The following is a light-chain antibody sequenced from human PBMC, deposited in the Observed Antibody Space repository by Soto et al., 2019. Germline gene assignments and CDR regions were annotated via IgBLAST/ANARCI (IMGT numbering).Light chain of an antibody. CDR3: QHLHSYPLT. CDR2: TAS. J-gene: IGKJ4*01. V-gene: IGKV1-9*01. CDR1: QSISSY. Sequence: IPMTQSPSSLSASRGEIATITFRPSQSISSYLTWYQQKPGKAPKLLIYTASTLHSGVPSRFSGSGSGTHFTLAISSLQPEDSATYYCQHLHSYPLTFGGGTKVDI.